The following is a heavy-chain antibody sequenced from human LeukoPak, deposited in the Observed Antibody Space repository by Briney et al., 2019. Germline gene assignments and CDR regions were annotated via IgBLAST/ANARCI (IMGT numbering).Heavy chain of an antibody. CDR3: TILSDGYYCESPGMDI. V-gene: IGHV3-73*01. CDR1: WLSFSGAA. Sequence: GGSLRLSCALAWLSFSGAAIQSVRQASGKGLEWVGRIRNKADNYATAYAASVKGRFTISRDDSKNTAFLQMDSLRTEDTAVYYCTILSDGYYCESPGMDIWGQGTTVTVSS. D-gene: IGHD5-24*01. J-gene: IGHJ6*02. CDR2: IRNKADNYAT.